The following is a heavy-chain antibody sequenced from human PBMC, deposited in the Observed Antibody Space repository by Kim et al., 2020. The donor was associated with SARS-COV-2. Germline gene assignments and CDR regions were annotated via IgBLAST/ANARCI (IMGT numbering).Heavy chain of an antibody. V-gene: IGHV4-59*01. CDR2: IYYSGST. CDR1: GGSISSYY. J-gene: IGHJ4*02. Sequence: SETLSLTCTVSGGSISSYYWSWIRQPPGKGLEWIGYIYYSGSTNYNPSLKSRVTISVDTSKNQFSLKLSSVTAADTAVYYFARGFDYWGQGTRVTVSS. CDR3: ARGFDY.